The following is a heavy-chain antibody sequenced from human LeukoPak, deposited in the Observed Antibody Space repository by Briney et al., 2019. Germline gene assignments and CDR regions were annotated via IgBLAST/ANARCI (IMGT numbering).Heavy chain of an antibody. CDR3: ASSMVRGVFDP. CDR1: GFTFSSYE. D-gene: IGHD3-10*01. J-gene: IGHJ5*02. CDR2: ISSSGSTI. Sequence: GGSLRLSCAASGFTFSSYEMNWVRQAPGKGLEWVSYISSSGSTIYYADSVKGRFTISRDNAKNSLCLQMNSLRAEDTAVYYCASSMVRGVFDPWGQGTLVTVSS. V-gene: IGHV3-48*03.